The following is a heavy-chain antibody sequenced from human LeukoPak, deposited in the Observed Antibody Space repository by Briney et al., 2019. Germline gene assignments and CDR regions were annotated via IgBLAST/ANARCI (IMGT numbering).Heavy chain of an antibody. J-gene: IGHJ4*02. D-gene: IGHD4-17*01. CDR1: GFTFSSYA. CDR3: AKGPGDYGSYYFDY. V-gene: IGHV3-30*04. Sequence: GGSLRLSCAASGFTFSSYAMHWVRQAPGKGLEWAAVISYDGSNKYYADSVKGRFTISRDNAKNSLYLQMNSLRAEDTALYYCAKGPGDYGSYYFDYWGQGTLVTVSS. CDR2: ISYDGSNK.